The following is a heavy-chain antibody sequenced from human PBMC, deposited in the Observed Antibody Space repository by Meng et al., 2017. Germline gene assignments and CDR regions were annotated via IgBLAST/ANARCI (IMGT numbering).Heavy chain of an antibody. V-gene: IGHV1-69*05. J-gene: IGHJ3*02. CDR3: ARGTMVRGVINAFDI. CDR1: GGTFSSYA. Sequence: VQVGAEVKKPGSSVKVSWKASGGTFSSYAIRWGRQAPGQGLEWMGGIIPIFGTANYAQKFQGRVTITTDESTSTAYMELSSLRSEDTAVYYCARGTMVRGVINAFDIWGQGTMVTVSS. D-gene: IGHD3-10*01. CDR2: IIPIFGTA.